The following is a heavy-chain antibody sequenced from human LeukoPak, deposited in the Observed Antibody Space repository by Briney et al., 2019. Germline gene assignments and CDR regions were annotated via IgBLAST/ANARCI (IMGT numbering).Heavy chain of an antibody. V-gene: IGHV4-30-2*01. J-gene: IGHJ5*02. CDR1: GGSISSGGYS. CDR3: ARGYYYGSGNWFDP. CDR2: IYHSGST. Sequence: SETLPLTCAVSGGSISSGGYSWSWIRQPPGKGLEWIGYIYHSGSTYYNPSLKSRVTISVDRSKNQFSLKLSSVTAADTAVYYCARGYYYGSGNWFDPWGQGALVTVSS. D-gene: IGHD3-10*01.